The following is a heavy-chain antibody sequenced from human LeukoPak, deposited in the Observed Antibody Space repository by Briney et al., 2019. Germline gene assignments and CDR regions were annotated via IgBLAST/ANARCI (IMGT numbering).Heavy chain of an antibody. Sequence: GGSLRLSCAASGFTVSSNYMSWVRQAPGKGLEWVSVIYSGGSTYYADSVKGRFTISRDNSKNTLYPQMNSLRADDTAVYYCARDSGITGTTDYWGQGTLVTVSS. CDR3: ARDSGITGTTDY. J-gene: IGHJ4*02. CDR1: GFTVSSNY. D-gene: IGHD1-7*01. V-gene: IGHV3-66*02. CDR2: IYSGGST.